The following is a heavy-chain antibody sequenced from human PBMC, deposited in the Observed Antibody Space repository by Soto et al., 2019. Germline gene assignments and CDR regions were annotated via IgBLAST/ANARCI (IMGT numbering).Heavy chain of an antibody. CDR2: INHSGST. CDR3: ARGPRVVIYYYYGMDV. CDR1: GGSFSGYY. Sequence: SETLSLTCAVYGGSFSGYYWSWIRQPPGKGLEWIGEINHSGSTNYNPSLKSRVTISVDTSKNQFSLKLSSVTAAGTAVYYCARGPRVVIYYYYGMDVWGQGTTVTVSS. V-gene: IGHV4-34*01. J-gene: IGHJ6*02. D-gene: IGHD2-21*01.